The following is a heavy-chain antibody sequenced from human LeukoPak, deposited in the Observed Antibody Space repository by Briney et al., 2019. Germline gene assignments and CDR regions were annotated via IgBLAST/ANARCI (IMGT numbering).Heavy chain of an antibody. CDR3: ARDDSYYDFWSGYY. J-gene: IGHJ4*02. V-gene: IGHV3-7*01. CDR1: GFTFSNYW. Sequence: PGGSLRLSCAASGFTFSNYWMNWVRQAPGKGLEWVANIKQDGSEKYYVDSVKGRFTISRDNAKNSLYLQMNSLRAEDTAVYYCARDDSYYDFWSGYYWGQGTLVTVSS. CDR2: IKQDGSEK. D-gene: IGHD3-3*01.